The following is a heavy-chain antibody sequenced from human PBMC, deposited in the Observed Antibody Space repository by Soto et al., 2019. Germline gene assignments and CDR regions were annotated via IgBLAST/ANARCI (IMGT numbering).Heavy chain of an antibody. CDR1: GFTFSSYS. J-gene: IGHJ4*02. D-gene: IGHD3-22*01. CDR3: ARDRSGYYDSSGYYRFAY. Sequence: GGSLRLSCAASGFTFSSYSMNWVRQAPGKGLEWVSYISSSSSTIYYADSVKGRFTISRDNAKNSLYLQMNSLRDEDTAVYYCARDRSGYYDSSGYYRFAYWGRGTLVTVSS. V-gene: IGHV3-48*02. CDR2: ISSSSSTI.